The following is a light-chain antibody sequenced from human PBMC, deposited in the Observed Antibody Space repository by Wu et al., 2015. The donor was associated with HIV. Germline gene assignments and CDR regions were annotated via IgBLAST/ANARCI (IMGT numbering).Light chain of an antibody. J-gene: IGKJ2*01. CDR1: QSISDN. V-gene: IGKV3-15*01. CDR3: QQYNRWPRT. Sequence: EIVMTQSPATLSVSPGERVTLSCRASQSISDNLAWYQQKPGQAPRLLIYGASVTANGVPGRFSGSGSGTAFTLTIGSLQSEDIAVYYCQQYNRWPRTFGQGTKLEIK. CDR2: GAS.